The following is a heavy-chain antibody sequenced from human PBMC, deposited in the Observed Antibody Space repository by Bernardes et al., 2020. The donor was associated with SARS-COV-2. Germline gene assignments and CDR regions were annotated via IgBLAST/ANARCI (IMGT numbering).Heavy chain of an antibody. CDR3: ARTPVQITIFGVVITNWFDP. CDR2: INHSGST. J-gene: IGHJ5*02. V-gene: IGHV4-34*01. Sequence: SETLSLTCAVYGGSFSGYYWSWIRQPPGKGLEWIGEINHSGSTNYNPSLKSRVTISVDTSKNQFSLKLSSVTAADTAVYYCARTPVQITIFGVVITNWFDPWGQGTLVTVSS. CDR1: GGSFSGYY. D-gene: IGHD3-3*01.